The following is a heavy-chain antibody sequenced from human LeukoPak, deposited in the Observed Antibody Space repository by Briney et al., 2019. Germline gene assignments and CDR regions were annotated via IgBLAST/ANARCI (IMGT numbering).Heavy chain of an antibody. D-gene: IGHD2-15*01. CDR3: AXXXEDCSGGSCYPADYYYYGMDV. CDR2: IYTSGST. J-gene: IGHJ6*02. Sequence: PSETLSLTCTVSGGSIGGYYWSWIRQPAGKGLEWIGHIYTSGSTNYNPSLKSRVSMSVDTSKNQFSLKLTSVTAADTAVYHCAXXXEDCSGGSCYPADYYYYGMDVWGQGTTVTVSS. V-gene: IGHV4-4*07. CDR1: GGSIGGYY.